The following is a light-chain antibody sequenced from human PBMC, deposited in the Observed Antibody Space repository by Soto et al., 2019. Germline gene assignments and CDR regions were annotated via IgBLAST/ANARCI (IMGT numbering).Light chain of an antibody. V-gene: IGKV1-5*01. CDR1: QSISNW. CDR2: DAS. J-gene: IGKJ1*01. CDR3: QQYDTYSWT. Sequence: DIQMTQSPSTLSASVGDRVTITCRASQSISNWLAWYQQKPGKAPKLLIYDASSLEGGVPSRFSGTASGTEFTLTTSSLQPDGFATYYCQQYDTYSWTFGQGTKVDIK.